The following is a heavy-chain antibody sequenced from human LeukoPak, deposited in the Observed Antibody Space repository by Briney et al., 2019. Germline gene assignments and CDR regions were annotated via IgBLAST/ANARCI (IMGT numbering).Heavy chain of an antibody. V-gene: IGHV3-30*02. Sequence: AGGSLRLSCAASGFTFSSYGMHWVCPGPGQGLEWVAFIRYDGSNKYYADSVKGRFTISRDNSKNTLYLQMNSLRAEDTAVYYCAKDTIVVVPAAILDYWGQGTLVTVSP. CDR3: AKDTIVVVPAAILDY. CDR2: IRYDGSNK. J-gene: IGHJ4*02. CDR1: GFTFSSYG. D-gene: IGHD2-2*02.